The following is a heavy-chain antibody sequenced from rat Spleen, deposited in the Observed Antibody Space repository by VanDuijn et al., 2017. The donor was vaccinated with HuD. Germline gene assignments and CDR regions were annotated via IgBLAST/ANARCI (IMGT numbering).Heavy chain of an antibody. CDR2: INKDSKTI. CDR3: AREDFGVDH. D-gene: IGHD4-3*01. J-gene: IGHJ2*01. V-gene: IGHV4-2*01. Sequence: EVKLVESGGGLVQPGRSLKLSCAASGFNFNDYWMGWVRQAPGKGLEWIGEINKDSKTIKYSPSLKDKVTISRDNAQNTLYLQMSKLGSEDTAIYYCAREDFGVDHWGQGVMVTVSS. CDR1: GFNFNDYW.